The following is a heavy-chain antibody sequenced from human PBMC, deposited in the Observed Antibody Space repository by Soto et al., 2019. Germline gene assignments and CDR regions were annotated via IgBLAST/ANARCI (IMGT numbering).Heavy chain of an antibody. D-gene: IGHD3-10*01. V-gene: IGHV1-46*01. CDR3: ARGSGSFVYGMDV. J-gene: IGHJ6*02. CDR1: GYTLSDYL. CDR2: INPRGGST. Sequence: QVQLVQSGAEVKKPRASVKVSCNASGYTLSDYLMHWVRQAPGQGLEWMGTINPRGGSTRYAEKFQGRVTMTSDTSTSTIFLELSSLRSDDTAVFYCARGSGSFVYGMDVWGQGTTVTVSS.